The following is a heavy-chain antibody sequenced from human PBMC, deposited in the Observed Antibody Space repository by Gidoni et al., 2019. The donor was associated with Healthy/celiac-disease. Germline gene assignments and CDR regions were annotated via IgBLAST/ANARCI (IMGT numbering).Heavy chain of an antibody. Sequence: QLQLQESGSGRGKPSQTRSLTCAVAGGSISSGGYSWSWIRQPPGKGLEWIGYIYHSGSTYYNPSLKSRVTISVDRSNHQFSLKLSSVTAADTAVYYCARGGLRFLEWANAFDIWGQGTMVTVSS. D-gene: IGHD3-3*01. CDR3: ARGGLRFLEWANAFDI. CDR1: GGSISSGGYS. J-gene: IGHJ3*02. CDR2: IYHSGST. V-gene: IGHV4-30-2*01.